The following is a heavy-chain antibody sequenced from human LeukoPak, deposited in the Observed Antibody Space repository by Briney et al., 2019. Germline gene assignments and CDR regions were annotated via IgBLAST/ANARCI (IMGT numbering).Heavy chain of an antibody. CDR2: ISSSSSYV. CDR3: ARAYSERYGLGYYYMDV. J-gene: IGHJ6*03. D-gene: IGHD1-26*01. Sequence: GGSLRLSCAASGFTFSTYSMNWVRQAPGKGLEWVSSISSSSSYVYYADSVKGRFTISRDNAKKSVYLQMNSLRAEDTAVYYCARAYSERYGLGYYYMDVWGKGTTVTISS. V-gene: IGHV3-21*01. CDR1: GFTFSTYS.